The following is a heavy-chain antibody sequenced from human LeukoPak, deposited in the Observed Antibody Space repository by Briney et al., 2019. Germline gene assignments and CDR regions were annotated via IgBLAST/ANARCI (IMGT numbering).Heavy chain of an antibody. J-gene: IGHJ4*02. CDR1: GGTFSGYY. CDR3: ASGVPGVVADVGYFDY. CDR2: INHSGST. D-gene: IGHD2-15*01. Sequence: PSETLSLTCAVYGGTFSGYYWSWIRQPPGKGLEWIGEINHSGSTNYNPSLKSRVTISVDTSKNQFSLKLSSVTAADTAVYYCASGVPGVVADVGYFDYWGQGTLVTVSS. V-gene: IGHV4-34*01.